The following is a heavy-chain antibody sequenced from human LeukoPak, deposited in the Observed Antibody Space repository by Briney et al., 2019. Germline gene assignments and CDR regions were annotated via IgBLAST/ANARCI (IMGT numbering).Heavy chain of an antibody. CDR3: ARDLREWLRQQGYFDL. D-gene: IGHD6-19*01. CDR2: ISAYNGNT. Sequence: GASVKVSCKASGYTFTSYGISWVRQAPGQGLEWMGWISAYNGNTNYAQKLQGRVTMTTDTSTSTAYMELRSLRSDDTAVYYCARDLREWLRQQGYFDLWGRGTLVTVSS. J-gene: IGHJ2*01. V-gene: IGHV1-18*01. CDR1: GYTFTSYG.